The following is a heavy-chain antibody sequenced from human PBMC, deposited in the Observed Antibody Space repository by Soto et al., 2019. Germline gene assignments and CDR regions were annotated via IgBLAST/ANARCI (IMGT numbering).Heavy chain of an antibody. J-gene: IGHJ4*02. CDR1: GFTFASSA. CDR3: ARGWSYDSCCYYYDF. D-gene: IGHD3-22*01. CDR2: IVVGSGNT. Sequence: GASVKVSCKASGFTFASSAVQWVRQARGQRLEWIGWIVVGSGNTNYAQKFQERVTITRDMSTSTAYMELSSLRSEDTAVYYCARGWSYDSCCYYYDFWGQGTLVTVSS. V-gene: IGHV1-58*01.